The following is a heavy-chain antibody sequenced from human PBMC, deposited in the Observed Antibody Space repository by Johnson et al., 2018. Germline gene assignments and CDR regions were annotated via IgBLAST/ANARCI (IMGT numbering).Heavy chain of an antibody. CDR1: GFTFSNYW. CDR3: TTHPHYDSGGFRGAFDF. V-gene: IGHV3-74*01. D-gene: IGHD3-22*01. J-gene: IGHJ3*01. Sequence: VQLQESGGGLVQPGGSLRLSCAASGFTFSNYWMHWVRQAPGKGLERVGRVGAADRDTVYADSVKGRFTISRDNAKNTLFLQMNSLRAEDTALYYCTTHPHYDSGGFRGAFDFWGQGTMVTVSS. CDR2: VGAADRDT.